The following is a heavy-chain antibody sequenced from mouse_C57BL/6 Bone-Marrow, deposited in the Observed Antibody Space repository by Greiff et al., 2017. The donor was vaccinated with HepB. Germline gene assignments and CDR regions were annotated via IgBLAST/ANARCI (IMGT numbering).Heavy chain of an antibody. CDR2: ISYDGSN. J-gene: IGHJ3*01. V-gene: IGHV3-6*01. Sequence: ESGPGLVKPSQSLSLTCSVTGYSITSGYYWNWIRQFPGNKLEWMGYISYDGSNNCNPSLKNRISITRDTSKNQFFLKLNSVTTEDTATYYCARGYYDYDVAYWGQGTLVTVSA. D-gene: IGHD2-4*01. CDR3: ARGYYDYDVAY. CDR1: GYSITSGYY.